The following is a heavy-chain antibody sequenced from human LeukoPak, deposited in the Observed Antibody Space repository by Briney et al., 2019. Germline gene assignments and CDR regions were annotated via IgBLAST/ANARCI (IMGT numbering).Heavy chain of an antibody. Sequence: ASVKVSCKASGYTFTSYAMHWVRQAPGQRLEWMGWINAGNGNTKYSQEFQGRVTITRDTSASTAYMELSSLRSEDMAVYYCARGNQQLVPYGWFDPWGQGTLVTVSS. J-gene: IGHJ5*02. CDR2: INAGNGNT. V-gene: IGHV1-3*03. CDR1: GYTFTSYA. CDR3: ARGNQQLVPYGWFDP. D-gene: IGHD6-13*01.